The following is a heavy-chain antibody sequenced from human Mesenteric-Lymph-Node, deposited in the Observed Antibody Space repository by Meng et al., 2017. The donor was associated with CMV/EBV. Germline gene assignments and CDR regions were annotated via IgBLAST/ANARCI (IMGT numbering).Heavy chain of an antibody. J-gene: IGHJ5*02. D-gene: IGHD3-3*01. CDR3: ARMYYDFWSGYSKYNWFDP. CDR2: IIPIFGTA. CDR1: GGTFSSYA. V-gene: IGHV1-69*05. Sequence: SVKVSCKASGGTFSSYAISWVRQAPGQGLEWMGGIIPIFGTANYAQKFQGRVTITTDESTSTAYMELSSLRSEDTAVYYCARMYYDFWSGYSKYNWFDPWGQGTLVTVSS.